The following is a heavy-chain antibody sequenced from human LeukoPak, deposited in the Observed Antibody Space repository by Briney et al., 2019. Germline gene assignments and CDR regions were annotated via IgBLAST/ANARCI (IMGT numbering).Heavy chain of an antibody. CDR1: GGSISSSSYY. Sequence: SETLSLTCTVSGGSISSSSYYWGWIRQPPGKGLEWIGSIYYSGSTYYNPSLMSRVTISVDTSKNQFSLKLSSVTAADTAVYYCARDRTTVTTWDYWGQGTLVTVSS. CDR3: ARDRTTVTTWDY. V-gene: IGHV4-39*07. J-gene: IGHJ4*02. D-gene: IGHD4-17*01. CDR2: IYYSGST.